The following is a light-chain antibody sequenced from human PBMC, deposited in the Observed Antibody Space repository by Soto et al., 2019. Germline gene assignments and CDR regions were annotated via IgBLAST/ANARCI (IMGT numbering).Light chain of an antibody. J-gene: IGKJ1*01. CDR3: QQSYSTPWT. CDR1: QSISSY. CDR2: AAS. Sequence: DIQMTQSPSSLSASVGDRVTITCRASQSISSYLNWYQQKPGKAPKLLIYAASSLQSGVPSRSSGSGSGTDFTLTISSLQPEDFATYYCQQSYSTPWTFGQGTKVEIK. V-gene: IGKV1-39*01.